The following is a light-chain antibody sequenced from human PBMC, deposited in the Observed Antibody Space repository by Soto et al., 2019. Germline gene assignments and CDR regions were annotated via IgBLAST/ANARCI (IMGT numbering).Light chain of an antibody. J-gene: IGKJ4*01. CDR1: QALSNY. CDR3: QQLSRYPLT. V-gene: IGKV1-9*01. Sequence: DIQXSQSPSVXSXSXXYXXXSTFRASQALSNYLAWYQQKPGKAPDLLIYSASTLQSGVPSRFSGSGSETEFSLTIRALQPEDFATYYCQQLSRYPLTFGGGTKVDIK. CDR2: SAS.